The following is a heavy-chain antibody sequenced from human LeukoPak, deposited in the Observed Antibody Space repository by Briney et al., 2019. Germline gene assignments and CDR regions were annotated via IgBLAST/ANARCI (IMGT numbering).Heavy chain of an antibody. CDR2: ISSSGSTI. CDR3: ARGGITIFGVFLY. V-gene: IGHV3-11*04. CDR1: GFTFSDYY. J-gene: IGHJ4*02. D-gene: IGHD3-3*01. Sequence: GGSLRLSCAASGFTFSDYYMSWIRQAPGKGLEWVSYISSSGSTIYYADSVKGRFTISRDNSRNTLYLQMNSLRAEDTAVYYCARGGITIFGVFLYWGQGTLVTVSS.